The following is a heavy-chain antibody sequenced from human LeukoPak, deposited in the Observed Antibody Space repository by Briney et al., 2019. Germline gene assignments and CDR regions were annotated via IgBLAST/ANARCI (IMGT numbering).Heavy chain of an antibody. V-gene: IGHV1-2*02. Sequence: ASVKVSCKASGYTFTGYYMHWVRQAPGQGLEWMGWINPNSGGTNYAQKFQGRVTMTRDTSISTAYMELSRLRSDDTAVYYCARDGPLGYCSSTSCYGISDYWGQGTLVTVSS. CDR1: GYTFTGYY. J-gene: IGHJ4*02. CDR3: ARDGPLGYCSSTSCYGISDY. D-gene: IGHD2-2*01. CDR2: INPNSGGT.